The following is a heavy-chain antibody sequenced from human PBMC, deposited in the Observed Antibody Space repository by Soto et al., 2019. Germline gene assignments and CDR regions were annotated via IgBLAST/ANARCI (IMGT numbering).Heavy chain of an antibody. CDR2: IYYSGST. Sequence: QLQLQESGPGLVKPSETLSLTCTVSGGSISSSSYYWGWIRQPPGKGLEWIGSIYYSGSTYYNPSLKSRVTISVDTSKNQFSLKLSSVTAADTAVYYCARLIAVAGNRAFDIWGQGTMVTVSS. CDR3: ARLIAVAGNRAFDI. CDR1: GGSISSSSYY. D-gene: IGHD6-19*01. V-gene: IGHV4-39*01. J-gene: IGHJ3*02.